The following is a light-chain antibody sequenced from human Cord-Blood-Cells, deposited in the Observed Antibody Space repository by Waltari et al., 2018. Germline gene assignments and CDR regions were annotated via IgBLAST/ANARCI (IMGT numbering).Light chain of an antibody. Sequence: QSALTQPASVSGSPGQSITISCTGTSSDVGGSNYVSWYQQHPGKAPKLMIYEVSNRPSGVSNRFSGSKSGNTASLTISGLQAEDEADYYCSSYTSSSTPRYVFGTGTKVTVL. CDR1: SSDVGGSNY. J-gene: IGLJ1*01. CDR3: SSYTSSSTPRYV. CDR2: EVS. V-gene: IGLV2-14*01.